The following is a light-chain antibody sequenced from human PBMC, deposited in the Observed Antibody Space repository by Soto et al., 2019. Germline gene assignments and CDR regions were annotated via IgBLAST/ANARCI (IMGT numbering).Light chain of an antibody. CDR1: SSDVGNYNY. V-gene: IGLV2-14*01. CDR2: ASS. J-gene: IGLJ1*01. CDR3: SSYTSGSTLYV. Sequence: QSALTQPASVSGSPGQSITISCTGTSSDVGNYNYVSWYQQYPGRVPKLLIYASSNRPSGVSHRFSGSRSGNTASLTISGLQAEDEADYYCSSYTSGSTLYVFGTGTKVTVL.